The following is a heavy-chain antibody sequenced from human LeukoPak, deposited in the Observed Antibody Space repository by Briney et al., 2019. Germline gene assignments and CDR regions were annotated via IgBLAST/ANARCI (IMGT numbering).Heavy chain of an antibody. Sequence: ASVKVSCKASGYTFTSYDINWVRQATGQGLEWMGWMNPNSGNTGYAQKFQGRVTMTRNTSISTAYMELSSLRSEDTAVYYRARASYYCSSTSCYVDWFDPWGQGTLVTVSS. V-gene: IGHV1-8*01. D-gene: IGHD2-2*01. CDR1: GYTFTSYD. CDR3: ARASYYCSSTSCYVDWFDP. J-gene: IGHJ5*02. CDR2: MNPNSGNT.